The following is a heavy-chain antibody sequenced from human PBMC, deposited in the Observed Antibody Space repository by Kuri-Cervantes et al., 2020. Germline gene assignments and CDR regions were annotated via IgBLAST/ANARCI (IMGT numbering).Heavy chain of an antibody. CDR2: IYYSGST. J-gene: IGHJ5*02. CDR3: ARVGYSNYWFDP. V-gene: IGHV4-4*02. D-gene: IGHD4-11*01. CDR1: GGSISSSNW. Sequence: GSLRLSCAVSGGSISSSNWWSWVRQPPGKGLEWIGYIYYSGSTYYNPSLKSLVTISVDTSKNQFSLKLSSVTAADTAVYYCARVGYSNYWFDPWGQGTLVTVSS.